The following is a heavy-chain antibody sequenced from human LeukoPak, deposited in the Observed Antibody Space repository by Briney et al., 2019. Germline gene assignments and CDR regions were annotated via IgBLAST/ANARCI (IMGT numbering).Heavy chain of an antibody. V-gene: IGHV3-23*01. CDR2: ISGSGGST. J-gene: IGHJ4*02. Sequence: GGSLRLSCAASGFTFSSYAMSWVRQAPGKGLEWVSAISGSGGSTYYADSVKGRFTISRHNSKNTLYLQTNSLRAEDTAVYYCARAMPYGDYGIYFDYWGQGTLVTVSS. D-gene: IGHD4-17*01. CDR1: GFTFSSYA. CDR3: ARAMPYGDYGIYFDY.